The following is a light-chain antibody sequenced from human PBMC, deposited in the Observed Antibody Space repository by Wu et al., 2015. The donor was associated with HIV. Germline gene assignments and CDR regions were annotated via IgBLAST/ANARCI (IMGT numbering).Light chain of an antibody. CDR1: QSVVSAY. CDR2: GAS. J-gene: IGKJ1*01. CDR3: QQYESSQWT. V-gene: IGKV3-20*01. Sequence: EIVLTQSPGTLSLSPGERATLSCRASQSVVSAYLAWYQQKPGQAPTLLIFGASNRATGIPDRFSGSASGTDFTLTITSLEPEDSAVYYCQQYESSQWTFGQGTKVEIK.